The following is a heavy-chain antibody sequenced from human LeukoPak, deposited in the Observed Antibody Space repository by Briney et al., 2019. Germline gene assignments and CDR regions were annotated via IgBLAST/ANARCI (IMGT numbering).Heavy chain of an antibody. CDR3: ARASGQWLVSYGMDV. D-gene: IGHD6-19*01. J-gene: IGHJ6*02. CDR2: IGTAGDT. CDR1: GFTFSSYD. V-gene: IGHV3-13*01. Sequence: PGGSLRLSCAASGFTFSSYDMHWVRQATGKGLEWVSAIGTAGDTYYPGSVKGRSTISRENAKNSLYLQMNSLRAGDTAVYYCARASGQWLVSYGMDVWGQGTTVTVSS.